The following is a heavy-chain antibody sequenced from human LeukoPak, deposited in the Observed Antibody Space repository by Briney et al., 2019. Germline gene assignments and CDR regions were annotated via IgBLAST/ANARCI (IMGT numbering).Heavy chain of an antibody. D-gene: IGHD5-24*01. CDR1: GYSFTSYW. CDR3: ARAAVEMATTTPGAFDI. CDR2: IYPGDSDT. V-gene: IGHV5-51*01. J-gene: IGHJ3*02. Sequence: GESLKISCKGSGYSFTSYWIGWVRQMPGRGLEWMGIIYPGDSDTRYSPSFQGQVTISADKSISTAYLQWSSPKASDTAMYYCARAAVEMATTTPGAFDIWGQGTMVTVSS.